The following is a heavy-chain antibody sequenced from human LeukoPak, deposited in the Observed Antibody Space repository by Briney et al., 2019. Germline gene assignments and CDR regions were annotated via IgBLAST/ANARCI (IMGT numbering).Heavy chain of an antibody. Sequence: GASVKVSCKASGYTFTSYGISWVRQAPGQGLEWMGWISAYNGNTNYAQKLQGRVTMTTDTSTSTAYMELRSLRSDDTAVYYCARDPGSGIAADNWFDPWGQGTLVTVSS. V-gene: IGHV1-18*01. CDR3: ARDPGSGIAADNWFDP. D-gene: IGHD6-13*01. CDR2: ISAYNGNT. CDR1: GYTFTSYG. J-gene: IGHJ5*02.